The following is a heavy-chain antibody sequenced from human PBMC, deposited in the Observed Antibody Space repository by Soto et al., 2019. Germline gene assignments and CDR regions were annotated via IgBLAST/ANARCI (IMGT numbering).Heavy chain of an antibody. J-gene: IGHJ2*01. CDR3: ARDSGGWKWYFDL. CDR2: INPNSGGT. V-gene: IGHV1-2*04. CDR1: GYTFTGYY. Sequence: QVQLVQSGAEVKKPGASVKVSCKASGYTFTGYYMHRVRQAPGQGLEWMGWINPNSGGTNYAQKFQGWVTMTRDTSISTAYMELSRLRSDDTAVYYCARDSGGWKWYFDLWGRGTLVTVSS. D-gene: IGHD3-16*01.